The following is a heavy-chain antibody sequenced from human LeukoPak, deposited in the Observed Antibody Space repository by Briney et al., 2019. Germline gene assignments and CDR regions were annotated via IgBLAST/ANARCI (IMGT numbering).Heavy chain of an antibody. CDR2: IKQDGSET. CDR3: ARLYQHDSSTYRPVDY. V-gene: IGHV3-7*01. Sequence: GGSLRLSCTVSGFTVSSNSISWVRHAPGKGLERVANIKQDGSETYYVHSVKGRFTISRDDAKHSLYLQMNSMRAEDTAVYYCARLYQHDSSTYRPVDYWGQGTLVSVSS. J-gene: IGHJ4*02. CDR1: GFTVSSNS. D-gene: IGHD3-22*01.